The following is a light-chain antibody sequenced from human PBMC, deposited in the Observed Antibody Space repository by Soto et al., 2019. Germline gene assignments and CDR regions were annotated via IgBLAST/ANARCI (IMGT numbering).Light chain of an antibody. V-gene: IGKV3-20*01. CDR2: GAP. J-gene: IGKJ2*01. CDR1: QSFSSSY. Sequence: EIVLTQSPCTLSLSPGERATLSCTASQSFSSSYLARPQQKPCQAPTHLIYGAPSRATAIPDRFSGSRSGADFGFTIRGLEPEDFAVYYCQQYGSSPMYTFDQGTKLEIK. CDR3: QQYGSSPMYT.